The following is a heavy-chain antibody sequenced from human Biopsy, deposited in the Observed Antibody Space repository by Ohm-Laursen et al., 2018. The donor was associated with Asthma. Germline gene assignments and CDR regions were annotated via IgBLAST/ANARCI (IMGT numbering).Heavy chain of an antibody. CDR2: LIPVLGTP. Sequence: VKISCKASGDSFSNYAISWVRQAPGQGLEWMGGLIPVLGTPDHAQMFEGRVTITADESTSTASMELSGLSSEDTAVYYCARGYSGSDRIVYYYSGLEVWGQGTTVTVSS. V-gene: IGHV1-69*13. CDR1: GDSFSNYA. CDR3: ARGYSGSDRIVYYYSGLEV. J-gene: IGHJ6*02. D-gene: IGHD5-12*01.